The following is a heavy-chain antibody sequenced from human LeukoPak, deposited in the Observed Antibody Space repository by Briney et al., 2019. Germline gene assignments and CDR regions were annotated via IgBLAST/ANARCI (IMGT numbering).Heavy chain of an antibody. CDR3: ARVPVGLLWFGELSEVFYFDY. J-gene: IGHJ4*02. CDR1: GGSISSGDYY. V-gene: IGHV4-30-4*08. Sequence: PSQTLSLTGTVSGGSISSGDYYWSWIRQPPGTGLEWIGYIYYSGSTYYNPSLKSRVTISVDTSKNQFSLKLSSVTAADTAVYYCARVPVGLLWFGELSEVFYFDYWGQGTLVTVS. CDR2: IYYSGST. D-gene: IGHD3-10*01.